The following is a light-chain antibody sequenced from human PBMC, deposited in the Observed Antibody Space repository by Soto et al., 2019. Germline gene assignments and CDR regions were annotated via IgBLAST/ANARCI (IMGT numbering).Light chain of an antibody. Sequence: QSVLTQPPSVSGSPGQRGTISCTGGSSNIGAGYDVQWYQQLPGTVPKLLIYANTNRPSGVPDRFSGSKSGTSASLAITGLQAEDEADYYCQSYDSSLSGYVFGTGTKVTVL. CDR2: ANT. CDR1: SSNIGAGYD. CDR3: QSYDSSLSGYV. J-gene: IGLJ1*01. V-gene: IGLV1-40*01.